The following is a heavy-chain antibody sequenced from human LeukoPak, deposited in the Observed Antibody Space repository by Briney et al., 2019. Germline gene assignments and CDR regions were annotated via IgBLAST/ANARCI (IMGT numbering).Heavy chain of an antibody. CDR1: GFTFTDHY. CDR3: VREGEGPLSKDFDY. Sequence: ATMKVSCRSSGFTFTDHYIHWVRQGPGQGLEWMGYIGPHSTFTSSPQEFQGRVTMTRDASMSTAYMELTRLTSDDTAVYYCVREGEGPLSKDFDYWGQGTLVTVSS. CDR2: IGPHSTFT. J-gene: IGHJ4*02. D-gene: IGHD2/OR15-2a*01. V-gene: IGHV1-2*02.